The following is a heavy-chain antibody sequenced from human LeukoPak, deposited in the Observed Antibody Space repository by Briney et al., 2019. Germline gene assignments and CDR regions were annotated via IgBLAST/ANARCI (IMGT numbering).Heavy chain of an antibody. J-gene: IGHJ3*02. V-gene: IGHV1-69*06. CDR3: ARDFWSSDAFDI. CDR2: IIPIFGTA. CDR1: GGTFSSYA. Sequence: ASVKVSCKASGGTFSSYAISWVRQAPGQGLEWMGGIIPIFGTANYAQKFQGRVTITADKSTSTAYMELSSLRSEDTAVYYCARDFWSSDAFDIWGQGTMVIVSS. D-gene: IGHD3-3*01.